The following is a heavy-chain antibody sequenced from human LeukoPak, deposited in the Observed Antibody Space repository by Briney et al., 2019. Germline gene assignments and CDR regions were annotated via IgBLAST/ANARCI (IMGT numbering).Heavy chain of an antibody. CDR1: GFTFSSYA. D-gene: IGHD5-24*01. J-gene: IGHJ6*02. Sequence: SGGSLRLSCAASGFTFSSYAMSWVRQAPGKGLEWVSAISGSGGSTYYADSVKGRFTISRDNSKNTLYLQMNSLRAEDTAVYYCAKGGMATIWDYHYGMDVWGQGTTVTVSS. CDR3: AKGGMATIWDYHYGMDV. V-gene: IGHV3-23*01. CDR2: ISGSGGST.